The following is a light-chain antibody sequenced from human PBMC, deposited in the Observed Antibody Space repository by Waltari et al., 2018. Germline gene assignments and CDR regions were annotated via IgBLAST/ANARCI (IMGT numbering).Light chain of an antibody. Sequence: QAVLTQPPSVSAAPGQTVTISCSGTTSNIGANYVSWYQQFPGTAPKLLIYYGYSRPSGIPDRFSGSKSGTSATLTITGLQTGDEADYYCGTWDGSLSVGVFGGGTKLTVL. CDR1: TSNIGANY. CDR3: GTWDGSLSVGV. J-gene: IGLJ2*01. CDR2: YGY. V-gene: IGLV1-51*01.